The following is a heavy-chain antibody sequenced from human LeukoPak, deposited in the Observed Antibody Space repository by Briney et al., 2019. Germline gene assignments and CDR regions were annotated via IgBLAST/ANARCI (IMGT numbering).Heavy chain of an antibody. CDR2: ISGSGGST. J-gene: IGHJ4*02. CDR1: GFTFSSYA. D-gene: IGHD3-9*01. Sequence: GGSLTLSCAASGFTFSSYAMSWVRQAPGKGLEWVSAISGSGGSTYYAYSVKGRFTISRDNSKNTLYLQMNSLRAEDTAVYYCAKVPYYDILTGTYYFDYWGQGTLVTVSS. V-gene: IGHV3-23*01. CDR3: AKVPYYDILTGTYYFDY.